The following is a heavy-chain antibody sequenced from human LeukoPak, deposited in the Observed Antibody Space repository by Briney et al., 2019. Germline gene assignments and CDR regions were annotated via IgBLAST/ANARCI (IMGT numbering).Heavy chain of an antibody. Sequence: PGGSLRLSCAASGFTFSSYWMHWVRQAPGKGLVWVSRINSDGSSTSYADSVKGRFTISRDNAKNTLYLQMNSLRAEDTAVYYCARDKWDAGGSGIYPQPYYYYYYMDVWGKGTTVTVSS. CDR1: GFTFSSYW. J-gene: IGHJ6*03. V-gene: IGHV3-74*01. CDR3: ARDKWDAGGSGIYPQPYYYYYYMDV. D-gene: IGHD3-10*01. CDR2: INSDGSST.